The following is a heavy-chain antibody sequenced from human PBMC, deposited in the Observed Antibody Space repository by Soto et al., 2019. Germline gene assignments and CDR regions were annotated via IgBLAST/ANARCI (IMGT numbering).Heavy chain of an antibody. CDR3: ATFAMVRGVYFWFDP. Sequence: ASVKVSCKVSGYTLTELSMHWVRQAPGKGLEWMGGFDPEDGETIYAQKFRGRVTMTEDTSTDTAYMELSSLRSEDTAVYYCATFAMVRGVYFWFDPWGQGTLVTVSS. CDR2: FDPEDGET. J-gene: IGHJ5*02. D-gene: IGHD3-10*01. V-gene: IGHV1-24*01. CDR1: GYTLTELS.